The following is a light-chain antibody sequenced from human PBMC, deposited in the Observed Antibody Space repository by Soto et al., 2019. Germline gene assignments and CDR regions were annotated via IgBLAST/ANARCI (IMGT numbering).Light chain of an antibody. Sequence: EIVLTQSPGTLSLSPGERATLSCRVSQSVSSSDLAWYQQKPGQAPRLIIYGASSGATGSPDRFSGSGSGTYFTLTIISMEPDDFGVYYCQPYGRSPLTFGQGKQVAVK. CDR3: QPYGRSPLT. CDR2: GAS. J-gene: IGKJ1*01. CDR1: QSVSSSD. V-gene: IGKV3-20*01.